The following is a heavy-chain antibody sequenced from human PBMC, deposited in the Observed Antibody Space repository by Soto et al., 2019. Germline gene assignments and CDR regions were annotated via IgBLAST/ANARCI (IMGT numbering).Heavy chain of an antibody. V-gene: IGHV4-39*01. J-gene: IGHJ5*02. CDR3: ARHPDVARGGFDP. D-gene: IGHD3-10*01. Sequence: SETLSLTCTVSGGSISSSRYYWGWIRQPPGKGLEWIGSIYYSGSTYYNPSLKSRVTISVDTSKNQFSLKLSSVTAADTAVYYCARHPDVARGGFDPWGQGTLVTVS. CDR2: IYYSGST. CDR1: GGSISSSRYY.